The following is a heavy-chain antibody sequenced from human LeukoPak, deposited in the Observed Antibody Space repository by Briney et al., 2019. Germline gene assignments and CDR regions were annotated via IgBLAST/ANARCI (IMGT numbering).Heavy chain of an antibody. J-gene: IGHJ4*02. CDR3: ANASGGGCYGVCFDY. Sequence: GRSLRLSCAASGFTFSSYGMHWVRQAPGKGLEWVAVISYDGSNKYYADSVKGRFTISRDNSKNTLYLQMNSLRAEDTAVYYCANASGGGCYGVCFDYWGQGTLVTVSS. CDR1: GFTFSSYG. D-gene: IGHD2-15*01. V-gene: IGHV3-30*18. CDR2: ISYDGSNK.